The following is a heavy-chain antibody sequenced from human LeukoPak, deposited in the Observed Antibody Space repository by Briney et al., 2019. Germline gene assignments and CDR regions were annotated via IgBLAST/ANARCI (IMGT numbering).Heavy chain of an antibody. CDR2: VSMNVQTT. J-gene: IGHJ4*02. V-gene: IGHV3-64D*06. CDR1: GFTFTDHV. D-gene: IGHD1-1*01. CDR3: LREGLERHTNFDY. Sequence: HSGGSLRLSCAASGFTFTDHVIHWVRQAPGKGLQYVSGVSMNVQTTYYAGSVKGRFIISRDNSKNTVFLQMNSLTAEDTALYYCLREGLERHTNFDYWGQGILVTVSS.